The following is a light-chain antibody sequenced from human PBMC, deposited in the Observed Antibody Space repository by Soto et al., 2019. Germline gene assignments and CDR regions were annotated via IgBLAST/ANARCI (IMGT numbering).Light chain of an antibody. CDR1: QAILTY. J-gene: IGKJ4*01. CDR2: DAS. CDR3: QQTFSPDVT. V-gene: IGKV1-39*01. Sequence: DIQLTQSPSTLSASVGDRVTITCRASQAILTYLNWLQQKAGKAPEVLIYDASGLRSGVPSRFTGSGSATDFTLTITSLQREDAVTYFCQQTFSPDVTFGGGTKV.